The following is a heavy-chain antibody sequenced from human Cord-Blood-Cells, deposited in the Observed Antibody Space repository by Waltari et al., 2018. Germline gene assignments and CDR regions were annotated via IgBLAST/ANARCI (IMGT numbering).Heavy chain of an antibody. V-gene: IGHV3-33*01. J-gene: IGHJ5*02. CDR1: GFTFSSYG. CDR3: ARDGVGPEAPLDFDP. D-gene: IGHD2-15*01. Sequence: QVQLVESGGGVVQPGRSLRLSCAGSGFTFSSYGMHWVRQAPGKGLEWVAVIWYDGSNKYYADSVKGRFTISRDNSKNTLYLQMNSLRAEDTAVYYCARDGVGPEAPLDFDPWGQGTLVTVSS. CDR2: IWYDGSNK.